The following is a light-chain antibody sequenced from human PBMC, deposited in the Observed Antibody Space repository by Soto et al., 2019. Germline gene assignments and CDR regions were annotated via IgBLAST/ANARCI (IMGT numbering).Light chain of an antibody. V-gene: IGKV3-15*01. CDR1: QSVDGY. CDR2: GAS. Sequence: EVVMTHSPGTLSVSLGEIATLSCRASQSVDGYLAWYQQKPGQAPRLLIYGASTRATGVTARFRGGGSGTEFTLTIISLQSEDSAVFYCQQYHKWPPITFGQGTRLEIK. J-gene: IGKJ5*01. CDR3: QQYHKWPPIT.